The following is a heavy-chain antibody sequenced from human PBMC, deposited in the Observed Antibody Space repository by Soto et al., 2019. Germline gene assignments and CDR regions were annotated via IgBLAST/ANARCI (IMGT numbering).Heavy chain of an antibody. CDR3: AKYSGSHYYYYALDV. Sequence: EEQLLESGGGLVQPGGSLRLPCAASGFTFSSYAMSWVRQAPGKGLEWVSGISGSGGSTYYADSVKGRFTISRDNSKNRVFLQMDSLRAEDTSVYYCAKYSGSHYYYYALDVWGQGTTVTVSS. V-gene: IGHV3-23*01. D-gene: IGHD1-26*01. CDR1: GFTFSSYA. CDR2: ISGSGGST. J-gene: IGHJ6*02.